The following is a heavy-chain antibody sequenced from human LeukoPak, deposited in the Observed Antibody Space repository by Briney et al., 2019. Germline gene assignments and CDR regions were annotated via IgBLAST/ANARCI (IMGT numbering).Heavy chain of an antibody. CDR1: GYTFTSYG. Sequence: ASVKVSCKASGYTFTSYGISWVRQAPGQGLEWMGWISAYNGNTNYAQKLQGRVTMTTDTSTSTAYMELRSLRSDDTAVYYCAATSWAHYYDSSGLKSMDVWGKGTTVTISS. V-gene: IGHV1-18*01. CDR3: AATSWAHYYDSSGLKSMDV. J-gene: IGHJ6*03. CDR2: ISAYNGNT. D-gene: IGHD3-22*01.